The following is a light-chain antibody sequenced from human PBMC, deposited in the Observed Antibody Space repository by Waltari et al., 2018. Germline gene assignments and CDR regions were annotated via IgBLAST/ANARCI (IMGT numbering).Light chain of an antibody. J-gene: IGLJ1*01. CDR2: DVT. V-gene: IGLV2-14*01. Sequence: QSALTQPASVSGSPGQSITISCTGTSSDVGGYNHVAWYQQYPGKAPKLMIYDVTQRPSGVSHRFSGSKSGNTASLTISGLQTEDEADYYCTSHTGGTTYVFGTGTKVTVL. CDR1: SSDVGGYNH. CDR3: TSHTGGTTYV.